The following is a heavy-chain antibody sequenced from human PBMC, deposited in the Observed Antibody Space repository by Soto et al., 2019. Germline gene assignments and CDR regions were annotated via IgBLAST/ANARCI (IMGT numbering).Heavy chain of an antibody. D-gene: IGHD3-10*02. J-gene: IGHJ5*02. CDR2: IYWDHDK. V-gene: IGHV2-5*02. CDR1: GLSLSTSGEA. Sequence: QITLKESGPTLVKPTQTLTLTCTFSGLSLSTSGEAVGWIRQPPGKALDWLALIYWDHDKRYNPTLKTSLTLTKDTSKNQVVLTLTNMDPVATATYYGAHYVSTSPAGWFAPWGQGILVPVSS. CDR3: AHYVSTSPAGWFAP.